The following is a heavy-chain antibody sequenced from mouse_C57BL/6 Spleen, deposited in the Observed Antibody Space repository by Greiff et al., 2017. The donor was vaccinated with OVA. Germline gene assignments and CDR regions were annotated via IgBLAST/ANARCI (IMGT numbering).Heavy chain of an antibody. CDR1: GYAFSSSW. CDR2: IYPGDGDT. V-gene: IGHV1-82*01. Sequence: VQLQQSGPELVKPGASVKISCKASGYAFSSSWMNWVKQRPGKGLEWIGRIYPGDGDTNYNGKFKGKATLTADKSSSTAYMQLSSLTSEDSAVYFCARETTVVAHFDYWGQGTTLTVSS. D-gene: IGHD1-1*01. CDR3: ARETTVVAHFDY. J-gene: IGHJ2*01.